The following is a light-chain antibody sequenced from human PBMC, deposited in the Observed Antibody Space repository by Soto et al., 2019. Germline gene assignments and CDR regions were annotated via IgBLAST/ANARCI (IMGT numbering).Light chain of an antibody. CDR1: QGIRND. J-gene: IGKJ1*01. Sequence: DFQMTQSPSSLSASVGDRVTITCRASQGIRNDLGWYQQKPGKAPKRLIYAASSLQSGVPSRFSGSESGTEFTLTNSTLQPDDFVKYDGLQHNSYPPSFGRGTKVEIK. V-gene: IGKV1-17*01. CDR2: AAS. CDR3: LQHNSYPPS.